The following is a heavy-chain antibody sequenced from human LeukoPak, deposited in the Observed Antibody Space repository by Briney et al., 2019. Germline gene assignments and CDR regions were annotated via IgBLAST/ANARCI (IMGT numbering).Heavy chain of an antibody. D-gene: IGHD6-19*01. CDR3: ARAPRRLLAVAHY. J-gene: IGHJ4*02. CDR2: ISYDGSNK. CDR1: GFTFSSYA. V-gene: IGHV3-30*04. Sequence: GGSLRLSCAASGFTFSSYAMHWVRQAPGKGLEWVAVISYDGSNKYYADSVKGRFTISRDNSKNTLYLQVNSLRAEDTAVYYCARAPRRLLAVAHYWGQGTLVTVSS.